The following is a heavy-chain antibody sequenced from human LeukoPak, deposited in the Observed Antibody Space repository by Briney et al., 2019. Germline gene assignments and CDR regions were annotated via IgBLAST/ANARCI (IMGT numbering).Heavy chain of an antibody. CDR3: ARGRETPSSWYYYMDV. CDR1: GFTFSSYS. J-gene: IGHJ6*03. V-gene: IGHV3-21*01. Sequence: GGSLRLSCAASGFTFSSYSMNWIRQAPGKGLEWVSSISSSSSYIYYADSVKGRFTISRDNAKNSLYLQMNSLRAEDTAVYYCARGRETPSSWYYYMDVWGKGTTVTVSS. D-gene: IGHD6-13*01. CDR2: ISSSSSYI.